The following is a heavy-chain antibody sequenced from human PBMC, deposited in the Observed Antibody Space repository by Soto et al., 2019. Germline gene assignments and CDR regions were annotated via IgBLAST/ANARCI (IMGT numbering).Heavy chain of an antibody. CDR1: GGSISSYY. V-gene: IGHV4-59*08. CDR2: IYYSGST. CDR3: ARRRSSGLYWRDYFYYMDV. Sequence: QVQLQESGPGLVKPSETLSLTCTVSGGSISSYYWSWIRQPPGKGLEWIGYIYYSGSTNYNPSLKSRVTISVDTYKNQFSLKQSSVTAADTAVYYCARRRSSGLYWRDYFYYMDVWGKGTTVTVSS. D-gene: IGHD6-19*01. J-gene: IGHJ6*03.